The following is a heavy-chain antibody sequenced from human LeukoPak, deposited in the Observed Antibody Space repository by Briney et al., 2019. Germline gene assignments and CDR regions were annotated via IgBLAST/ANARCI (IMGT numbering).Heavy chain of an antibody. J-gene: IGHJ3*02. CDR2: IYPGDSDT. Sequence: GESLKISCKGSGYSFTSYWIGWVRQMPGKGLEWMGIIYPGDSDTRYSPSFQGQVAISADKSISTAYLQWSSLKASYTAMYYCARHVGVGGYYADDAFDIWGQGTMVTVSS. V-gene: IGHV5-51*01. CDR1: GYSFTSYW. D-gene: IGHD3-3*01. CDR3: ARHVGVGGYYADDAFDI.